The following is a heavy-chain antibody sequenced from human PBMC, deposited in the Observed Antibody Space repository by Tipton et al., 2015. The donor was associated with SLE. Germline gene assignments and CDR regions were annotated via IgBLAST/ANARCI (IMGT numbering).Heavy chain of an antibody. CDR3: ARDPLAAAFDY. CDR1: GFTFSSYA. V-gene: IGHV3-7*03. CDR2: IKQDGSEK. D-gene: IGHD6-13*01. Sequence: SLRLSCAASGFTFSSYAMSWVRQAPGKGLEWVANIKQDGSEKYYVDSVKGRFTISRDNAKNSLYLQMNSLRAEDTAVYYCARDPLAAAFDYWGQGTLVTVSS. J-gene: IGHJ4*02.